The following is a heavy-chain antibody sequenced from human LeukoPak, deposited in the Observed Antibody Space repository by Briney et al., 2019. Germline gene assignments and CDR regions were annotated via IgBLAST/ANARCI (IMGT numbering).Heavy chain of an antibody. CDR2: IIPIFGTA. CDR1: GGTFSSYA. J-gene: IGHJ5*02. D-gene: IGHD3-22*01. CDR3: AREVYYYDSSGSDSNFDP. V-gene: IGHV1-69*13. Sequence: ASVKVSCKASGGTFSSYAISWVRQAPGQGLEWMGGIIPIFGTANYAQKFQGRVTITADESTSTAYMELSSLRSEDTAVYYCAREVYYYDSSGSDSNFDPWGQGTLVTVSS.